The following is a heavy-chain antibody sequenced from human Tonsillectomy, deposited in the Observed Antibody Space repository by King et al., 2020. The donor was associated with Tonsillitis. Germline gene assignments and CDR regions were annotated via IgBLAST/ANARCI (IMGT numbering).Heavy chain of an antibody. CDR2: IYYTGST. Sequence: QLQESGPGLVKPSETLSLTCTVSGGSISSSSYYWGWIRQPPEKGLEWIGSIYYTGSTYYNPSLKSRVTISVETSKNQFSLKLSSVTAADTAGYYCARHSGETRSYFDWLEAGYFDYWGQGTLVTVSS. D-gene: IGHD3-9*01. V-gene: IGHV4-39*01. CDR1: GGSISSSSYY. J-gene: IGHJ4*02. CDR3: ARHSGETRSYFDWLEAGYFDY.